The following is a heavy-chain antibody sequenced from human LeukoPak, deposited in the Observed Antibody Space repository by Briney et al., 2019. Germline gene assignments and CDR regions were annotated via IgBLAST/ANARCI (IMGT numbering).Heavy chain of an antibody. D-gene: IGHD3-10*01. CDR1: GFTFGSHA. CDR3: ARGLWFGPTFDY. Sequence: GSLRLSCEASGFTFGSHAMYWVRQAPGKGLEWIAYIYYSGTTNYNPSLKSRVTISIDTSKNQFSLKLSSVTAADTAVYYCARGLWFGPTFDYLGQGTLVTVSS. V-gene: IGHV4-59*11. J-gene: IGHJ4*02. CDR2: IYYSGTT.